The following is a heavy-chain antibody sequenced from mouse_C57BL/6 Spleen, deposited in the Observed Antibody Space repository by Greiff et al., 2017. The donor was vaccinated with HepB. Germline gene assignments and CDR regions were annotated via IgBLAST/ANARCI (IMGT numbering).Heavy chain of an antibody. CDR1: GFTFSDYY. CDR2: INYDGSST. CDR3: ARERGLRGYFDY. J-gene: IGHJ2*01. Sequence: EVKLVESEGGLVQPGSSMKLSCTASGFTFSDYYMAWVRQVPEKGLEWVANINYDGSSTYYLDSLKSRFIISRDNAKNILYLQMSSLKSEDTATYYCARERGLRGYFDYRGQGTTLTVSS. D-gene: IGHD2-4*01. V-gene: IGHV5-16*01.